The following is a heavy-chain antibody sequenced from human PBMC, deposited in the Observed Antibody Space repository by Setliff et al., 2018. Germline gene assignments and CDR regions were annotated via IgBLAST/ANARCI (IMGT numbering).Heavy chain of an antibody. Sequence: SETLSLTCAVYGGSFSGYYWSWIRQPPGKGLEWIGEINHSGSTNDNPSLKSRVTMSVDTAKNQFSLKLRSVTAADTAVYYCGRPLVGARYAMDVWGKGTTVTVSS. D-gene: IGHD1-26*01. V-gene: IGHV4-34*01. CDR2: INHSGST. J-gene: IGHJ6*03. CDR3: GRPLVGARYAMDV. CDR1: GGSFSGYY.